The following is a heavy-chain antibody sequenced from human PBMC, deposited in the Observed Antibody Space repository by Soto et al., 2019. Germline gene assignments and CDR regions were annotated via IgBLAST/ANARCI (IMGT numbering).Heavy chain of an antibody. V-gene: IGHV1-69*01. CDR1: GGTFSSYA. CDR3: ARDGTRIAAAGRGWFDP. J-gene: IGHJ5*02. Sequence: QVQLVQSGAEVKKPGSSVKVSCKASGGTFSSYAISWVRQAPGQGLEWMGGIIPIFGTANYAQKFQGRVTINADESTSTAYMELSRLRSEDTAVYYCARDGTRIAAAGRGWFDPWGQGTLVTVSS. CDR2: IIPIFGTA. D-gene: IGHD6-13*01.